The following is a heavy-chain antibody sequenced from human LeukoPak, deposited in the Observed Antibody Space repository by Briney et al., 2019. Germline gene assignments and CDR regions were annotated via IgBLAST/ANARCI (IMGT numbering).Heavy chain of an antibody. CDR3: AKVSRGAMVRGVILYFDY. Sequence: GGSLRLSCAASGFIFSTYSMNWVRQAPGKGLEWVSSISSSSTYIYYADSLKGRFTISIDNSKNTLYLQMNRLRDEDTAVYYCAKVSRGAMVRGVILYFDYWGQGTLVTVSS. V-gene: IGHV3-21*04. D-gene: IGHD3-10*01. CDR1: GFIFSTYS. CDR2: ISSSSTYI. J-gene: IGHJ4*02.